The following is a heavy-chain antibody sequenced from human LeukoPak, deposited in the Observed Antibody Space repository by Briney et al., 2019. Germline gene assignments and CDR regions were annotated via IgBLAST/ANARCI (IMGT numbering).Heavy chain of an antibody. CDR2: IYYSGST. J-gene: IGHJ4*02. V-gene: IGHV4-39*07. CDR1: GGSISSSSYY. Sequence: SETLSLTCTVSGGSISSSSYYWGWIRQPPGKGLEWIGSIYYSGSTYYNPSLKSRVTISVDTSKNQFSLKLSSVTAADTAVYYCARERSAAVGNTLRFDYWGQGTLVTVSS. D-gene: IGHD6-13*01. CDR3: ARERSAAVGNTLRFDY.